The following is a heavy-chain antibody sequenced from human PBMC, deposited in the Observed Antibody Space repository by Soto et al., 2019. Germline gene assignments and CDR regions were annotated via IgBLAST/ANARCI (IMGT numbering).Heavy chain of an antibody. D-gene: IGHD6-19*01. CDR3: ARERVGSTGYSSGWYGNWFDP. CDR2: IYYSGST. J-gene: IGHJ5*02. Sequence: ASETLSLTCTVSGGSISSGGYYWSWIRQHPGKGLEWIGYIYYSGSTYYNPSLKSRVTISVDTSKNQFSLKLSSVTAADTAVYYCARERVGSTGYSSGWYGNWFDPWGQGTLVTVS. CDR1: GGSISSGGYY. V-gene: IGHV4-31*03.